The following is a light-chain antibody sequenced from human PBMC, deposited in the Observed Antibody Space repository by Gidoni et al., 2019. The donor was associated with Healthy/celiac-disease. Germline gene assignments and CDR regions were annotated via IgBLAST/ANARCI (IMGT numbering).Light chain of an antibody. V-gene: IGKV1-39*01. CDR2: AAS. CDR3: QLTYSAPQT. J-gene: IGKJ1*01. Sequence: DIQMTQSPSSLSASVGDRVTITCRASQSINTNLIWYQQKPGKAPKLLIYAASSLQSGVPSRFSGSGSGTDFTLTISSLQPEDSATYDCQLTYSAPQTFGQGTKVEIK. CDR1: QSINTN.